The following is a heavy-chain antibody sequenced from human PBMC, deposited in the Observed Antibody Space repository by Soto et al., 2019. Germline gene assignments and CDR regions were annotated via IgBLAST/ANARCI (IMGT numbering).Heavy chain of an antibody. D-gene: IGHD3-16*01. Sequence: SETLSLTCSVSGVSMRNSYWTWIRQSAGKGLEWIGRISTSGNTNYNPSLNSRLTMSIDTSKNQVSLKLTSVTAADTAVYYCARGGGVPALGDPWGQGTLVTVSS. J-gene: IGHJ5*02. CDR1: GVSMRNSY. CDR3: ARGGGVPALGDP. CDR2: ISTSGNT. V-gene: IGHV4-4*07.